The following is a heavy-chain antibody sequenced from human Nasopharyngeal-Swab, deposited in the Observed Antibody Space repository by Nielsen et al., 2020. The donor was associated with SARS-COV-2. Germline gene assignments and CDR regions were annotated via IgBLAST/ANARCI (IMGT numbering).Heavy chain of an antibody. D-gene: IGHD6-19*01. V-gene: IGHV4-34*01. J-gene: IGHJ3*02. Sequence: GSLRLSCAVSGGSFSGYYWSWIRQPPGKGLEWIGEINHSGSTNYNPSLKSRVTISVDTSKNQFSLKLSSVTAADTAVYYCARNSDWYEDAFDIWGQGTMVTVSS. CDR3: ARNSDWYEDAFDI. CDR1: GGSFSGYY. CDR2: INHSGST.